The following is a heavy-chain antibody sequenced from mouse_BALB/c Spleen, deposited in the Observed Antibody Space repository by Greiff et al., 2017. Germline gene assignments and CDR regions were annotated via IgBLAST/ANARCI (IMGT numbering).Heavy chain of an antibody. CDR1: GFSLTSYG. CDR2: IWAGGST. CDR3: ARGFTTATFAY. D-gene: IGHD1-2*01. Sequence: VKLQESGPGLVAPSQSLSITCTVSGFSLTSYGVHWVRQPPGKGLEWLGVIWAGGSTNYNSALMSRLSISKDNSKSQVFLKMNSLQTDDTAMYYCARGFTTATFAYWGQGTLVTVSA. J-gene: IGHJ3*01. V-gene: IGHV2-9*02.